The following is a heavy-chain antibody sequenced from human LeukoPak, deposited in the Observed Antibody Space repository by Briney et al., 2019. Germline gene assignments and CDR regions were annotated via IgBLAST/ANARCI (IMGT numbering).Heavy chain of an antibody. CDR2: INSDGSIT. D-gene: IGHD6-19*01. V-gene: IGHV3-74*03. CDR3: ARGIAVAGNAFDI. CDR1: GFTFSRYW. J-gene: IGHJ3*02. Sequence: GGSLRLSCAASGFTFSRYWMHWVRQAPGKGLVWVSRINSDGSITTYADSVKGRLTTSRDNANNTLFLQMNSLRAEDTAVYYCARGIAVAGNAFDIWGQGTMVTVSS.